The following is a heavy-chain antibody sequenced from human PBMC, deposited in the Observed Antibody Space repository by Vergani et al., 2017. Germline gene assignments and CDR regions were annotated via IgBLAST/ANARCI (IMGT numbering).Heavy chain of an antibody. CDR3: ARDEKDILADY. CDR1: GGTFSSYA. Sequence: QVQLVQSGAEVKKPGSSVKVSCKASGGTFSSYAISWVRQAPGQGLEWMGGIIPIFGSANYAQKFQGRVTMTRDTSISTAYMELSRLRSDDTAVYYCARDEKDILADYWGQGTLVTVSS. CDR2: IIPIFGSA. V-gene: IGHV1-69*06. J-gene: IGHJ4*02. D-gene: IGHD3-9*01.